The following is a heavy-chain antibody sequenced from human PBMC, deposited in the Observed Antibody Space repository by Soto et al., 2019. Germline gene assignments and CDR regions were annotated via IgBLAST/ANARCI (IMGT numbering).Heavy chain of an antibody. CDR2: IYYSGST. J-gene: IGHJ4*02. CDR3: ARAKTTVIPYYFDY. CDR1: GGSISSYY. V-gene: IGHV4-59*01. Sequence: SETLSLTCTVSGGSISSYYWSWIRQPPGKGPEWIGYIYYSGSTNYNPSLKSRVTISVDTSKNQFSLKLSSVTAADTAVYYCARAKTTVIPYYFDYWGQGTLVTVSS. D-gene: IGHD4-17*01.